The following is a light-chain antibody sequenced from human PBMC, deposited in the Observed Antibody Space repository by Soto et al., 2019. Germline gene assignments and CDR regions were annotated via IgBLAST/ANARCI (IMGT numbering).Light chain of an antibody. Sequence: QSVLTQPASVSGSPGQSITISCTGTSSDVGGYNYVSWYQQHPGKDPKLMIYDVSNRPSGVSNRFSGSKSGNTVSLTISGLQAEDEAEYYCSSYTSSSTPPVVCVGGTKLTVL. CDR3: SSYTSSSTPPVV. V-gene: IGLV2-14*01. J-gene: IGLJ2*01. CDR1: SSDVGGYNY. CDR2: DVS.